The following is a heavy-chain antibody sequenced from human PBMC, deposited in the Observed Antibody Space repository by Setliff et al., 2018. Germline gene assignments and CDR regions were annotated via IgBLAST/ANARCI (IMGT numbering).Heavy chain of an antibody. CDR1: GFTFSDYY. J-gene: IGHJ4*02. D-gene: IGHD2-15*01. V-gene: IGHV3-11*01. CDR2: ISGSVNTI. Sequence: GGSLRLSCAASGFTFSDYYMSWIRQAPGKGLEWVSYISGSVNTIYYPDSVKGRFTISRDNAKNSVDLEMNSLRAEDTAVYYCARSSSFRGPCTGGSCSDFDAWGQGILVTVSS. CDR3: ARSSSFRGPCTGGSCSDFDA.